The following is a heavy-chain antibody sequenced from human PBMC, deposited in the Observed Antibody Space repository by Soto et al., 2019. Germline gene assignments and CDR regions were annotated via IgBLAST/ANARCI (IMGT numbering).Heavy chain of an antibody. CDR1: GFTFSSYG. V-gene: IGHV3-30*03. CDR3: ATTGVLWFGGRIDY. D-gene: IGHD3-10*01. Sequence: QVQLVESGGGVVQPGRSLRLSCAASGFTFSSYGMHWVRQAPGKGLEWVAVISYDGSNKYYADSVKGRFTISRDNSKNTLYRQMNSLRAEDTAVYYCATTGVLWFGGRIDYWGQGTLVTVSS. CDR2: ISYDGSNK. J-gene: IGHJ4*02.